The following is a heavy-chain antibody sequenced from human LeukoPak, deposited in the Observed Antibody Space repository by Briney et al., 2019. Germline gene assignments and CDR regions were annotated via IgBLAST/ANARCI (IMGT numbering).Heavy chain of an antibody. CDR3: AKAGQQKTLRWGMGS. CDR1: GFTFRDYY. D-gene: IGHD4-23*01. V-gene: IGHV3-30*18. J-gene: IGHJ5*02. CDR2: ISNDGGIK. Sequence: PGGSLRLSCAASGFTFRDYYMHWVRQAPGKGLEWVALISNDGGIKYHGDSVRGRFTPSRDNSENTLFLEMSSLRPEDTAVYYCAKAGQQKTLRWGMGSWGQGTLVTVSS.